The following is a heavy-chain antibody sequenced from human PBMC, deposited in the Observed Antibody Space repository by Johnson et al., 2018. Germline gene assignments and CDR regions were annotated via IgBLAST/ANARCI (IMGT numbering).Heavy chain of an antibody. CDR1: GGSLSGYY. V-gene: IGHV4-34*01. CDR3: ARGRTGTWDVFDV. CDR2: IDHRGNT. J-gene: IGHJ3*01. D-gene: IGHD1-7*01. Sequence: QVQLQQWGAGLLKPSETLSLTCGVYGGSLSGYYWSWVRQPPGGGLEWIGEIDHRGNTNHNPSLESRGSVSVDTPNKQFSLRLTTVTAADTGVYYCARGRTGTWDVFDVWGQGTMVAVSS.